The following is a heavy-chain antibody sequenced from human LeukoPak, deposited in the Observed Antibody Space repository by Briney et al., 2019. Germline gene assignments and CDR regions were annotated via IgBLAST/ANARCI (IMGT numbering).Heavy chain of an antibody. D-gene: IGHD3-22*01. Sequence: GGSLRLSCAASGFTFSGYSMNWVRQAPGKGLEWVSSISSSSSYIYYADSVKGRFTISRDNAKNSLYLQMNSLRAEDTAVYYCARASGSSGYFPNDYWGQGTLVTVSS. CDR2: ISSSSSYI. V-gene: IGHV3-21*01. CDR3: ARASGSSGYFPNDY. CDR1: GFTFSGYS. J-gene: IGHJ4*02.